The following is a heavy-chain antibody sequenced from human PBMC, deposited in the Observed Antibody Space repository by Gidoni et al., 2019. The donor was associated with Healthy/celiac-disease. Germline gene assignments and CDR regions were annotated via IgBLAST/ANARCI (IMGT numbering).Heavy chain of an antibody. CDR3: ARPTPAYGGNFWYDAFDI. D-gene: IGHD2-21*02. J-gene: IGHJ3*02. CDR1: GGSISSSSYY. V-gene: IGHV4-39*01. Sequence: QLQLQESGPGLVKPSETLSLTCTVSGGSISSSSYYWGWIRQPPGKGLEWIGSIYYSGSTYYNPSLKSRVTISVDTSKNQFSLKLSSVTAADTAVYYCARPTPAYGGNFWYDAFDIWGQGTMVTVSS. CDR2: IYYSGST.